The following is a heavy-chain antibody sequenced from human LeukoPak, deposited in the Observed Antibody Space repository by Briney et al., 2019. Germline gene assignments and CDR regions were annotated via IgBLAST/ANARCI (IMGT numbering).Heavy chain of an antibody. CDR1: GGTFSSYA. V-gene: IGHV1-69*11. Sequence: ASVKVSCKASGGTFSSYAISWVRQAPGQGLEWMGRIIPILGTANYAQKFQGRVTITTDESTSTAYMELSSLRSEDTAVYYCAIKTVRGSYGILDYWGQGTLVTVSS. J-gene: IGHJ4*02. CDR3: AIKTVRGSYGILDY. CDR2: IIPILGTA. D-gene: IGHD1-26*01.